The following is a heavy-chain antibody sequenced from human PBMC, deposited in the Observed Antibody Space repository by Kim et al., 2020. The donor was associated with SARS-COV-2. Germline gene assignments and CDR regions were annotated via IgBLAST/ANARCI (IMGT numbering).Heavy chain of an antibody. J-gene: IGHJ6*02. CDR3: ARHPRIKWELLGIHANYYYYGMDV. V-gene: IGHV5-51*01. D-gene: IGHD1-26*01. CDR2: IYPGDSDT. CDR1: GYSFTSYW. Sequence: GASLKISCKGSGYSFTSYWIGWVRQMPGKGLEWMGIIYPGDSDTRYSPSFQGQVTISADKSISTAYLQWSSLKASDTAMYYCARHPRIKWELLGIHANYYYYGMDVWGQGTTVTVSS.